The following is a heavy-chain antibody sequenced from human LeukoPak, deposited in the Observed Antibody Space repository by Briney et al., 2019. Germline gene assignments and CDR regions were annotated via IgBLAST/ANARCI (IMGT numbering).Heavy chain of an antibody. Sequence: PGGSLRLSCAASGFTFSDHYMDWVRQAPGKGLEWVSAISGSGGSTYYADSVKGRFTISRDNSKNTLYLQMNSLRAEDTAVYYCANLLIAVAGTGWFDPWGQGTLVTVSS. J-gene: IGHJ5*02. CDR1: GFTFSDHY. D-gene: IGHD6-19*01. V-gene: IGHV3-23*01. CDR3: ANLLIAVAGTGWFDP. CDR2: ISGSGGST.